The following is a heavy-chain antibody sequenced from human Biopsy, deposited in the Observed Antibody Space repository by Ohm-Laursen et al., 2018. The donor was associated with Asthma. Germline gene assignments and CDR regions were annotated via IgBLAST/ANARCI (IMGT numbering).Heavy chain of an antibody. Sequence: SLRLSCAAPGVTFSNYGMHWVRQAPGKGLDWVAVISFDGSNKNYTDSVKGRFTISRDNSRNTLHLEMNSLRAEDTAVYFCAKEVFPGWELRRGPDSWGQGTLVTVSS. CDR2: ISFDGSNK. CDR3: AKEVFPGWELRRGPDS. D-gene: IGHD1-26*01. V-gene: IGHV3-30*18. J-gene: IGHJ4*02. CDR1: GVTFSNYG.